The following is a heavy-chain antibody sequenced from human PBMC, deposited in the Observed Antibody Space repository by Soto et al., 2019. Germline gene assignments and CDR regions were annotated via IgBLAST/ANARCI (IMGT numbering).Heavy chain of an antibody. CDR3: ARVTSMVRGVIDNWFDP. D-gene: IGHD3-10*01. J-gene: IGHJ5*02. CDR2: IIPMYGPA. Sequence: QVPLVQSGAEVKKPGSSVTVSCKASGGTFSSYAIHWVRQAPGQGLEWMGGIIPMYGPAKYAQRFQGRVTITADESTTPVYMELTSLTSQDTAVYYCARVTSMVRGVIDNWFDPRGHGTLVTVSS. V-gene: IGHV1-69*01. CDR1: GGTFSSYA.